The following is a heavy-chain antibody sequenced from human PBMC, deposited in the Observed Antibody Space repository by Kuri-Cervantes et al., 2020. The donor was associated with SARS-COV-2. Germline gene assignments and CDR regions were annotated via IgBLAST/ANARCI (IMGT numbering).Heavy chain of an antibody. CDR1: AGSFGGYY. Sequence: LSPTWPVYAGSFGGYYWSWDRQPPGQGLEWIGETKHRGTTNYNPSPKSRVTLPVETSEKRVPLKLYSLTAADTGIYYCAGGPCSTDRCVYGVEYWGQGILVTVSS. CDR3: AGGPCSTDRCVYGVEY. D-gene: IGHD2-8*02. V-gene: IGHV4-34*01. CDR2: TKHRGTT. J-gene: IGHJ4*02.